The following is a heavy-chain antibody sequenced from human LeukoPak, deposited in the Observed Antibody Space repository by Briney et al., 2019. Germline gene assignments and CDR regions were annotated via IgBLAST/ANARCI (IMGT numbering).Heavy chain of an antibody. CDR1: GFTFSGSA. Sequence: GGSLRLSCAASGFTFSGSAMHWVRQASGKGLEWVGRIRSKANSYATAYAASVTGRFTISRDDSKDTAYLQMNSLKTEDTAVYYCARLYSSGWYTPYYFDYWGQGTLVTVSS. J-gene: IGHJ4*02. D-gene: IGHD6-19*01. CDR2: IRSKANSYAT. V-gene: IGHV3-73*01. CDR3: ARLYSSGWYTPYYFDY.